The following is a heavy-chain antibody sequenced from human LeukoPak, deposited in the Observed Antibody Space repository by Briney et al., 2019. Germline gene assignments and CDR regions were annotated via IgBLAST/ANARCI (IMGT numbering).Heavy chain of an antibody. D-gene: IGHD3-22*01. V-gene: IGHV1-2*02. CDR1: GYTFTGYY. Sequence: ASVKVSCKASGYTFTGYYMHWVRQAPGQGLEWMGWINPNSGGTNYAQKFQGRVTMTRDTSISTAYMELSRLRSDDTAVYYCARLPHYYDSSGYLVYWGQGTLVTVSS. J-gene: IGHJ4*02. CDR3: ARLPHYYDSSGYLVY. CDR2: INPNSGGT.